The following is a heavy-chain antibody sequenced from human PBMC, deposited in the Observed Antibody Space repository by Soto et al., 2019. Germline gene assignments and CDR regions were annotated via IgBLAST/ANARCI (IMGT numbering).Heavy chain of an antibody. CDR3: ATEGWGYSSDYYFDY. J-gene: IGHJ4*02. D-gene: IGHD6-19*01. Sequence: ASVKVSCNVSGYTLTELSMHLVRQAPGKGLEWMGGFDPEDGETIYAQKFQGRVTMTEDTSTDTAYMELSSLRSEDTAVYYCATEGWGYSSDYYFDYWGQGTLVTSPQ. V-gene: IGHV1-24*01. CDR1: GYTLTELS. CDR2: FDPEDGET.